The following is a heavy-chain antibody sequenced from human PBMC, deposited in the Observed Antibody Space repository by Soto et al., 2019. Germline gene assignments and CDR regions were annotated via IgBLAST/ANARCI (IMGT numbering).Heavy chain of an antibody. J-gene: IGHJ4*02. Sequence: SSETLSLTCAVYGAPFSSYYWTWIRQPPGKGLEWIGEINHTGSTKYNPSLKSRVTISLDTSKNQFSLSLRSVTAADTAVYYCARGREIFGAVTPFEYWGQGTQVTVSS. D-gene: IGHD3-3*01. V-gene: IGHV4-34*01. CDR1: GAPFSSYY. CDR2: INHTGST. CDR3: ARGREIFGAVTPFEY.